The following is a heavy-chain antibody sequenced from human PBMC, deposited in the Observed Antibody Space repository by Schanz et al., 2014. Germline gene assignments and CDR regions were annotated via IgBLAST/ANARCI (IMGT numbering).Heavy chain of an antibody. CDR2: ISTFRNEDT. J-gene: IGHJ4*02. D-gene: IGHD4-17*01. CDR3: ARGYGDSPTDF. V-gene: IGHV1-18*01. Sequence: QVHLVQSGAEVKKPGASVKVSCKASGYNITSNDVTWVRQATGQGLEFMGWISTFRNEDTNSAQRFQGRLTMTTDTSTSTAYMELRSLRSDDTAVYYCARGYGDSPTDFWGQGTLVTVSS. CDR1: GYNITSND.